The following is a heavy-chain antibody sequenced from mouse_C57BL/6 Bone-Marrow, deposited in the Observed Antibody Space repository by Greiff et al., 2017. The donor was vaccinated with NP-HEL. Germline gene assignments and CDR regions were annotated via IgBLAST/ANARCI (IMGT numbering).Heavy chain of an antibody. D-gene: IGHD3-3*01. V-gene: IGHV10-1*01. J-gene: IGHJ4*01. Sequence: VKDRFTISRDDSESMLYLQMNNLKTEDTAMYYCVRRAGTDAMDYWGQGTSVTVSS. CDR3: VRRAGTDAMDY.